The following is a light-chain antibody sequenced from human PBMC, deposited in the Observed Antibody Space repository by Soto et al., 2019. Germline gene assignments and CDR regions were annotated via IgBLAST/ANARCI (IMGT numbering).Light chain of an antibody. CDR1: QSLLHTDGYNY. CDR2: LGS. J-gene: IGKJ1*01. CDR3: MQALQTPPT. Sequence: DTVMTQSPLSLPVTPGEPASISCWSSQSLLHTDGYNYLDWYLQKPGQSPQLLIYLGSYRAPGVPDRFSGSGSRTDFTLKISRVEAEDVGVYYCMQALQTPPTFGQGTKLEI. V-gene: IGKV2-28*01.